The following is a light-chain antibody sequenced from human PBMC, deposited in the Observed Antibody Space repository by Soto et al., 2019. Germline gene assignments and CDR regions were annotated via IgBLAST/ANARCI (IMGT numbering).Light chain of an antibody. CDR3: QQYGSSPPYT. CDR1: QSVSSSY. V-gene: IGKV3-20*01. Sequence: EIVLTQSPGTLSLSPGERATLSCRASQSVSSSYLAWYQQKPGQAPRLLIYGASSRATGIPDRFSVSGSGTDFTLTISRLEPEDLSVYYCQQYGSSPPYTFGQGTKLEIK. CDR2: GAS. J-gene: IGKJ2*01.